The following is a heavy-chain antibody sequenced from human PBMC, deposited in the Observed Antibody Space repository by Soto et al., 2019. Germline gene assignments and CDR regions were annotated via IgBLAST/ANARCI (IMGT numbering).Heavy chain of an antibody. CDR3: AKAVTISGSFYYVMDV. V-gene: IGHV3-23*01. CDR2: ISGSGSST. CDR1: GFTFSNSA. Sequence: PGGSLRLSCAASGFTFSNSAVNWVGQAPGKGLDWVSGISGSGSSTYYADSVMGRFTISRDNSKNRMYLHVHSLRAEDTAAYYVAKAVTISGSFYYVMDVWVQGTTVTVS. D-gene: IGHD3-3*01. J-gene: IGHJ6*02.